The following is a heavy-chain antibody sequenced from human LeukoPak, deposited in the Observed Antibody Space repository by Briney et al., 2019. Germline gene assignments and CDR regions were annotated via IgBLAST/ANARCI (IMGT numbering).Heavy chain of an antibody. Sequence: GGSLRLSCAASGFTFSSYGMSWVRQAPGKGLEWVSAIGGRDGSTYYADSVKGRFTISRDNSKNTLYVQMNSLRAEDTAVYYCAKGHYSGSGSLDYWAQGTLVTVSS. CDR3: AKGHYSGSGSLDY. CDR1: GFTFSSYG. CDR2: IGGRDGST. D-gene: IGHD3-10*01. V-gene: IGHV3-23*01. J-gene: IGHJ4*02.